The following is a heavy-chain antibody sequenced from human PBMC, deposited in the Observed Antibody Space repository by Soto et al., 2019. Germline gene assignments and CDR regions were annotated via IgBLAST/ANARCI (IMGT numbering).Heavy chain of an antibody. V-gene: IGHV4-39*01. Sequence: PSETLSLTCTVSGGSISSSSYYWGWIRQPPGKGLEWIGSIYYSGSTYYNPSLKSRVTISVDTSKNQFSLKLSSVTAADTAVYYCLRDPTVVKLHVFDFWGQGSLVT. J-gene: IGHJ3*01. CDR1: GGSISSSSYY. CDR3: LRDPTVVKLHVFDF. CDR2: IYYSGST. D-gene: IGHD4-17*01.